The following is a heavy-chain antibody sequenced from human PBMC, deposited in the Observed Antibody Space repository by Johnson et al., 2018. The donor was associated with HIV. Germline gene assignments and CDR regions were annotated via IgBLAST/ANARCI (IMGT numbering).Heavy chain of an antibody. CDR2: INQDGTEK. D-gene: IGHD5-12*01. J-gene: IGHJ3*02. CDR3: ARARADSGYDDAFDI. CDR1: QITLNNYW. Sequence: VQLVESGGGLIQPGGSLRLSCVGSQITLNNYWMGWVRQAPGRGLDWVGNINQDGTEKSYADSVKGRFTLSRDTAKNSLYLQMNSLRAEDTAVYYCARARADSGYDDAFDIWGQGTMVTVSS. V-gene: IGHV3-7*03.